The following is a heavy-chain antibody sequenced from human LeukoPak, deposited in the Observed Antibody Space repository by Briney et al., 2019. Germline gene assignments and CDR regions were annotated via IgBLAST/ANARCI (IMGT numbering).Heavy chain of an antibody. D-gene: IGHD5-18*01. Sequence: GGSLRLSCAASGFTFDGHAMHWVRQAPGKGLEWVSVISGDGDRTYYADSVKGRFTVSRDNSKNSLYLQLNSLRSEDTALYYCAKEAGRIHLLSIVYYYYYMDVWGKGTAVTVSS. CDR3: AKEAGRIHLLSIVYYYYYMDV. CDR1: GFTFDGHA. V-gene: IGHV3-43*02. J-gene: IGHJ6*03. CDR2: ISGDGDRT.